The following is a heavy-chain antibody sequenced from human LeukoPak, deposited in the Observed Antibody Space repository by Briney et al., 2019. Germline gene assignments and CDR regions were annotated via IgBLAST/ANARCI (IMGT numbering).Heavy chain of an antibody. Sequence: KPGGSLRLSCAASGFTFSDYYMSWIRQAPGKGLEWVSYISSSGSTIYYADSVKGRFTISRDNAKNSLYLQMNSLRAEDTAVYYCARTTVTTYNWFDPWGQGTLVTVSS. CDR1: GFTFSDYY. D-gene: IGHD4-17*01. CDR3: ARTTVTTYNWFDP. V-gene: IGHV3-11*01. CDR2: ISSSGSTI. J-gene: IGHJ5*02.